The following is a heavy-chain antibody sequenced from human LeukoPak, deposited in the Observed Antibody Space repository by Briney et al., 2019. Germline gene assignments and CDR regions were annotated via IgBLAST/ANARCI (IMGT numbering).Heavy chain of an antibody. CDR1: GYTFTSYG. J-gene: IGHJ6*02. D-gene: IGHD2-21*02. Sequence: ASVKVSCKASGYTFTSYGISWVRQAPGQGLEWMGWISAYNGNTNYAQKFQGRVTITADESTSTAYMELSSLRSEDTAVYYCARGGGNCYSVRGCYYGMDVWGQGTTVTVSS. CDR3: ARGGGNCYSVRGCYYGMDV. CDR2: ISAYNGNT. V-gene: IGHV1-18*01.